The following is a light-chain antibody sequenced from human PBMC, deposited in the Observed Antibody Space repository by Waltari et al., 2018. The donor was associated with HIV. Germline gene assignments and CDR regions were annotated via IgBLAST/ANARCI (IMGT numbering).Light chain of an antibody. CDR3: QQYLRWPLT. CDR2: WVS. Sequence: EIVLTQSPATLSLSPGERATLSCRASQSLSTNVAWYQQKPGQPPRLLIYWVSTRATGISARFSGSGSRTEFTLTISSVQSEDFAVYYCQQYLRWPLTFGGGTKVEV. CDR1: QSLSTN. J-gene: IGKJ4*01. V-gene: IGKV3-15*01.